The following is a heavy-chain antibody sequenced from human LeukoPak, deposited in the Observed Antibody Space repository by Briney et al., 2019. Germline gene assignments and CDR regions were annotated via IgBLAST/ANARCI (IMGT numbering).Heavy chain of an antibody. J-gene: IGHJ3*02. CDR2: IYSGGST. CDR1: GFTVSNNY. V-gene: IGHV3-53*01. D-gene: IGHD6-19*01. CDR3: AKDRQAVGAAFDI. Sequence: GGSLRLSCAASGFTVSNNYMSWVRQAPGKGLEWVSLIYSGGSTYYADSVKGRFTISRDNSKNTLYLQMNSLRAGDTAVYYCAKDRQAVGAAFDIWGQGTMVTVSS.